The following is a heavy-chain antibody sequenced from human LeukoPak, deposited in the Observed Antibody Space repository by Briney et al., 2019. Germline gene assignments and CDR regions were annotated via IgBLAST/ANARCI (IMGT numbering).Heavy chain of an antibody. CDR2: IIPIFGIA. Sequence: SVKVSCKASGGTFTSYAISWVRQAPGQGLEWMGRIIPIFGIANYAQKFQGRVTITADKSTSTAYMELSSLRSEDTAVYYCATLGKTRITTLGVVTPSDYYYYMDVWGKGTTVTVSS. D-gene: IGHD3-3*01. J-gene: IGHJ6*03. CDR1: GGTFTSYA. CDR3: ATLGKTRITTLGVVTPSDYYYYMDV. V-gene: IGHV1-69*04.